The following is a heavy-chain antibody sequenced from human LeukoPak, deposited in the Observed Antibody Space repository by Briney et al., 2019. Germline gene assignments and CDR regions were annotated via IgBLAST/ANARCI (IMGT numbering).Heavy chain of an antibody. CDR1: GGSFSGYY. Sequence: SETPSLTCAVYGGSFSGYYWSWIRQPPGNGLEWIGEINHSGSTNYNPSLKSRVTISVDTSKNQFSLKLSSVTAADTAVYYCARAYCGGDCYTYYFDYWGQGTLVTVSS. V-gene: IGHV4-34*01. CDR2: INHSGST. D-gene: IGHD2-21*02. J-gene: IGHJ4*02. CDR3: ARAYCGGDCYTYYFDY.